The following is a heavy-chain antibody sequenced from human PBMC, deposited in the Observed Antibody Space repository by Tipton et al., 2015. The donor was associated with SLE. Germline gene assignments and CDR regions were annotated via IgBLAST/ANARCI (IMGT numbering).Heavy chain of an antibody. V-gene: IGHV4-39*07. D-gene: IGHD3-3*01. J-gene: IGHJ4*02. CDR3: ARQDFWSGYTSY. CDR1: GGSISTTGYY. CDR2: IYYSGST. Sequence: LRLSCTVSGGSISTTGYYWGWIRQPPGKGLEWIGSIYYSGSTYYNPSLKSRVTISVDTSKNQFSLKLSSVTAADTAVYYCARQDFWSGYTSYWGQGTLVTVSS.